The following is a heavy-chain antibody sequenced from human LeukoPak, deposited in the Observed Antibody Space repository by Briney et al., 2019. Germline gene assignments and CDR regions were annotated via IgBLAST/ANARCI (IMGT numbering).Heavy chain of an antibody. CDR1: GGSISSGDYY. CDR3: ARLDFWSGYHYFDY. CDR2: IYYSGIT. V-gene: IGHV4-30-4*08. D-gene: IGHD3-3*01. Sequence: NPSETLSLXCTVSGGSISSGDYYWSWIRQPPGKGLEWIGYIYYSGITYYNPSLKSRVTISVDTSKNQFSLKLSSVTAADTAVYYCARLDFWSGYHYFDYWGQGTLVTVSS. J-gene: IGHJ4*02.